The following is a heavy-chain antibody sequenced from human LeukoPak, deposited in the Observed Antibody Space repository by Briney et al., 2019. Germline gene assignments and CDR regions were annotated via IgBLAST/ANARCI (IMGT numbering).Heavy chain of an antibody. D-gene: IGHD1-26*01. CDR1: GYAFTGYY. J-gene: IGHJ4*02. CDR3: ARGVSWELLSNFDY. Sequence: ASVKVSCKASGYAFTGYYMHWVRQAPGQGLEWMGWINPNSGGTNYAQKFQGRVTMTRDTSISTAYMELSRLRSDDTAVYYCARGVSWELLSNFDYWGQGTLVTVSS. V-gene: IGHV1-2*02. CDR2: INPNSGGT.